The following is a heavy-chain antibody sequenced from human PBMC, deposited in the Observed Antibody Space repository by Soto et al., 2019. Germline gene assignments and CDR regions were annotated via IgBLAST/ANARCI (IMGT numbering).Heavy chain of an antibody. CDR2: IGRRSDI. J-gene: IGHJ6*02. CDR3: AREETAWPLAYGLDV. V-gene: IGHV3-21*01. Sequence: PGGSLRRSCEASGFSFSTYSMHWVRQAPGKGLEWVSSIGRRSDIYYADSVKGRFTISRDNAKNSVSLQMNSLRDEDTAVYYCAREETAWPLAYGLDVWGQGTTVTVSS. D-gene: IGHD2-21*02. CDR1: GFSFSTYS.